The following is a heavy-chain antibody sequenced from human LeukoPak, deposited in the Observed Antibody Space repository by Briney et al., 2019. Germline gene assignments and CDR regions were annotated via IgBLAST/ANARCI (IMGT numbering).Heavy chain of an antibody. CDR2: IIPYLNMI. D-gene: IGHD4-17*01. J-gene: IGHJ4*02. CDR3: AREGSTVTSLGF. Sequence: SVKVSRKGSGDNFNNYATTWVRQAPGQGFEWVGRIIPYLNMITYAQKFQGRVTITADKSTNTVYMDLGNLRFDDTAVYYCAREGSTVTSLGFWGQGSLVTVSS. CDR1: GDNFNNYA. V-gene: IGHV1-69*04.